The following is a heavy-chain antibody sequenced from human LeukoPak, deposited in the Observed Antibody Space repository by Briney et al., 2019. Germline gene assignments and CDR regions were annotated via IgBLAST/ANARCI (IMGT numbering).Heavy chain of an antibody. J-gene: IGHJ4*02. V-gene: IGHV4-39*07. CDR3: ATKGNSGYDWGDPFDY. CDR2: IYYSGST. D-gene: IGHD5-12*01. Sequence: SETLSLTCTVSGGSISSSSYYWGWIRQPPGKGLEWIGSIYYSGSTYYNPSLKSRVTISVDTPKNQFSLKLSSVTAADTAVYYCATKGNSGYDWGDPFDYWGQGTLVTVSS. CDR1: GGSISSSSYY.